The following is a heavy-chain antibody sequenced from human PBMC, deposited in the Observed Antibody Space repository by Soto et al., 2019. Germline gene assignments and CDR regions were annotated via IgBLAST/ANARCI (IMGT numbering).Heavy chain of an antibody. CDR2: ISSSSSYI. J-gene: IGHJ4*02. CDR1: GFTFSSYS. Sequence: GGSLILSCAASGFTFSSYSMNWVRQAPGKGLEWVSSISSSSSYIYYADSVKGRFTISRDNAKNSLYLQMNSLRAEDTAVYYCARSSSTAHRFDYWGQGTLVTVSS. V-gene: IGHV3-21*01. CDR3: ARSSSTAHRFDY. D-gene: IGHD2-2*01.